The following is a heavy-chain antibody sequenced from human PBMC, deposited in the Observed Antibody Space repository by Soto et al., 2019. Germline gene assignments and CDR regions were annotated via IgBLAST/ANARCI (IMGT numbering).Heavy chain of an antibody. D-gene: IGHD6-13*01. CDR3: ARELIAAAGDGYYYGMDV. CDR1: GFTFSSYA. V-gene: IGHV3-30-3*01. Sequence: QVQLVESGGGVVQPGRSLRLSCATSGFTFSSYAMHWVRQAPGKGLEWVAVISYDGSNKYYADSVKGRFTISRDNSKNTLYLQMNSLRAEDTAMYYCARELIAAAGDGYYYGMDVWGQGTTVTVSS. CDR2: ISYDGSNK. J-gene: IGHJ6*02.